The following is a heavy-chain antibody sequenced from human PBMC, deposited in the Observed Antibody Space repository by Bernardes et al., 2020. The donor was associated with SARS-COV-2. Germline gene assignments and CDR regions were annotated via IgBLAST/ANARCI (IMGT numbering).Heavy chain of an antibody. CDR3: ATYDFWRGDHDCFDP. CDR1: DASISSSY. D-gene: IGHD3-3*01. CDR2: ISYSETA. J-gene: IGHJ5*02. Sequence: SETLSLTCVVSDASISSSYWSWIRQPPGKGLEWIGYISYSETANYNPSLRSRVTMSLDTSKNQFSLNLSSVTAADTAVYYCATYDFWRGDHDCFDPWGQGILVTVSS. V-gene: IGHV4-59*01.